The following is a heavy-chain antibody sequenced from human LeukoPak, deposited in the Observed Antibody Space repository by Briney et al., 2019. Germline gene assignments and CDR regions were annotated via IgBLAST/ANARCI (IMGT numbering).Heavy chain of an antibody. J-gene: IGHJ5*02. Sequence: GGSLRLSCAASGFTFNNYAMSWVRQAPGKGLEWVSAISGSGGSTYYADSVKGRFTISRDNSKNTLYLQMNSLRAEDTAVYYCATLRIGYSGYDSPINWFDPWGQGTLVTVSS. CDR2: ISGSGGST. D-gene: IGHD5-12*01. V-gene: IGHV3-23*01. CDR1: GFTFNNYA. CDR3: ATLRIGYSGYDSPINWFDP.